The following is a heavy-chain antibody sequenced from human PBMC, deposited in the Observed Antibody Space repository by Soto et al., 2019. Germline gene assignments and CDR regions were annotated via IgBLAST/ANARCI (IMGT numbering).Heavy chain of an antibody. J-gene: IGHJ6*02. CDR3: AREGYCSSTSCSARYGMDV. Sequence: QVQLVQSGAEVKKPGASVKVSCKASGYTFTSYGISWVRQAPGQGLEWMGWTSAYNGNTNYAQKLQGRDTTTTDTSKSTAYMELRSLRSDDTAVYYCAREGYCSSTSCSARYGMDVWGQGTTVTVSS. CDR1: GYTFTSYG. D-gene: IGHD2-2*01. CDR2: TSAYNGNT. V-gene: IGHV1-18*04.